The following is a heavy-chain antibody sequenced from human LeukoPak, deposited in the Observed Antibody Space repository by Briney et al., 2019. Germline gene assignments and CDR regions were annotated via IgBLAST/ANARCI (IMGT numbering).Heavy chain of an antibody. D-gene: IGHD3-3*01. CDR2: IYYSGST. Sequence: PSETLSHTCTVSGGSISSYYWSWIRQPPGKGLEWIGYIYYSGSTNYNPSLKSRVTISVDTSKNQFSLKLSSVTAADTAVYYCASTGFTKAFDYWGQGTLVTVSS. CDR1: GGSISSYY. V-gene: IGHV4-59*08. CDR3: ASTGFTKAFDY. J-gene: IGHJ4*02.